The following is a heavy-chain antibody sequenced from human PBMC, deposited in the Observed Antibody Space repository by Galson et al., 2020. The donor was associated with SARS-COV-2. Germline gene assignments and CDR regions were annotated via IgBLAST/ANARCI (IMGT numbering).Heavy chain of an antibody. J-gene: IGHJ5*02. CDR1: GYSISSDYY. Sequence: SETLSLTCTVSGYSISSDYYWGWIRQPPGKGLQWIGSLYRGGSTYYNPSLKSRVTISVDTSKNQFSLKLTSVTAADTAIYYCARVHSSCYNNWFDPWGQGTLVTVSS. V-gene: IGHV4-38-2*02. CDR2: LYRGGST. CDR3: ARVHSSCYNNWFDP. D-gene: IGHD3-22*01.